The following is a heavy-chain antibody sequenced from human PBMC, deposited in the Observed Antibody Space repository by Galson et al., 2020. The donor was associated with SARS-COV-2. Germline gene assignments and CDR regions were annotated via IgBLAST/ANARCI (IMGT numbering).Heavy chain of an antibody. V-gene: IGHV4-34*01. D-gene: IGHD3-16*01. J-gene: IGHJ6*03. CDR1: GGSFSGYS. Sequence: SETLSLTCAVYGGSFSGYSWTWIRQAPGKGLEWIGEINSRGDTNYSPSLSSRVTLSVDTSKNQFSLRLTSVSAADTALYFCARGQQVVVPSPVLGLGPFYSYYYMDVWAKGTTVTVSS. CDR3: ARGQQVVVPSPVLGLGPFYSYYYMDV. CDR2: INSRGDT.